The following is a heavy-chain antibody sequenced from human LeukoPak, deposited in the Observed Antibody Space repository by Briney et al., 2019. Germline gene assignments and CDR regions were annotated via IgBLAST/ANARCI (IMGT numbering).Heavy chain of an antibody. D-gene: IGHD3-10*01. V-gene: IGHV4-39*01. Sequence: SETLSLTCTVSGGSISSSSYYWGWIRQPPGKGLEWIGSIYYSGSTYYNPSLKSRVTISVDTSKNQFSLKLSSVTAADTAVYWRNYVLGSYNSYVYWAQGTPVTISS. J-gene: IGHJ4*02. CDR2: IYYSGST. CDR3: NYVLGSYNSYVY. CDR1: GGSISSSSYY.